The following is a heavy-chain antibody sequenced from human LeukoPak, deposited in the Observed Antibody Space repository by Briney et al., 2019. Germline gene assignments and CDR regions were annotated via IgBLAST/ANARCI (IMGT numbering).Heavy chain of an antibody. CDR1: GRSINSSSYY. CDR2: IYYSGRT. CDR3: ARRAYCGGDCHFFDY. J-gene: IGHJ4*02. V-gene: IGHV4-39*01. Sequence: SDTLSLTCTVSGRSINSSSYYWGWVRQPPGKGLGWIVSIYYSGRTYYNPSLKSRVTISVDTSKNQFSLKLSSVTAADTAVYYCARRAYCGGDCHFFDYWGQGTLVTVS. D-gene: IGHD2-21*02.